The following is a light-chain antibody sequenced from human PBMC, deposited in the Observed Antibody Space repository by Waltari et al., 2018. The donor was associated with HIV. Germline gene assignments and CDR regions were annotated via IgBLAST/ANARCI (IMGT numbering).Light chain of an antibody. CDR2: DVT. CDR3: SSWTTSTTRV. J-gene: IGLJ3*02. Sequence: PGQSLTIPGIGTNDAVGGYKYVSWYQQHPGKAPTLIIYDVTNLPSGISARFSGSKSGNTASLTISGLQADDEADYHCSSWTTSTTRVFGGGTKVTVL. CDR1: NDAVGGYKY. V-gene: IGLV2-14*03.